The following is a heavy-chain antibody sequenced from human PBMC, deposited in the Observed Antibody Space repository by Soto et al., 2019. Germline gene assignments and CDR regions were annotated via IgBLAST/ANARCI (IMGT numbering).Heavy chain of an antibody. Sequence: SETLSLTCTVSGGSISGYYWSWIRQPPGKGLEWIGYMYNTGSTVYNPSFKSRVTISVDTSKNQFSLKLNSVTAADTAVYYCARRQIPGPIDYWGQGTLVTVSS. CDR3: ARRQIPGPIDY. J-gene: IGHJ4*02. CDR1: GGSISGYY. CDR2: MYNTGST. V-gene: IGHV4-59*01.